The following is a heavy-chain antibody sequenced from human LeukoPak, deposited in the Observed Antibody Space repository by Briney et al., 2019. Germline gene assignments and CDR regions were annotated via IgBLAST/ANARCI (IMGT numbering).Heavy chain of an antibody. CDR3: AILHDTGYCSGGSCPDAFDI. D-gene: IGHD2-15*01. CDR2: INPSGGST. CDR1: GYTFTSYY. J-gene: IGHJ3*02. Sequence: GASVKVSCKASGYTFTSYYMHWVRQAPGQGLEWMGIINPSGGSTSYAQKFQGRVTMTRDTSTSTVYMELSSLRSEDTAVYYCAILHDTGYCSGGSCPDAFDIWGQGTMVTVSS. V-gene: IGHV1-46*01.